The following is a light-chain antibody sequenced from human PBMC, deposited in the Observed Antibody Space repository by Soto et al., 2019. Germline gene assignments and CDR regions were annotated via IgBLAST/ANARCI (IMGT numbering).Light chain of an antibody. CDR3: QHRWT. J-gene: IGKJ2*01. Sequence: EVVLTQSPATLSLSPGERATLSCGASQAITNYLAWFQQQPGQTPRLLLYDASTRATGVPARFSGSGSGTDFTLTISSLEPEDFAVYYCQHRWTFGQGTKLEIK. CDR2: DAS. CDR1: QAITNY. V-gene: IGKV3D-11*01.